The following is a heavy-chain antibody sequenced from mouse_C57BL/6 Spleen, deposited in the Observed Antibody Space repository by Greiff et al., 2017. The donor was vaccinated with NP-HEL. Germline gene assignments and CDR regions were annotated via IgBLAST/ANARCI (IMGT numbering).Heavy chain of an antibody. CDR2: IYPGSGNT. CDR1: GYTFTDYY. V-gene: IGHV1-76*01. J-gene: IGHJ2*01. Sequence: VQRVESGAELVRPGASVKLSCKASGYTFTDYYINWVKQRPGQGLEWIARIYPGSGNTYYNEKFKGKATLTAEKSSSTAYMQLSSLTSEDSAVYFCARTYGSSYGYFDYWGQGTTLTVSS. D-gene: IGHD1-1*01. CDR3: ARTYGSSYGYFDY.